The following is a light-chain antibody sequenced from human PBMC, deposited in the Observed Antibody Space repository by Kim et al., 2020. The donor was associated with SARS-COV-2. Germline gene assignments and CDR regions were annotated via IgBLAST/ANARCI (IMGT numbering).Light chain of an antibody. CDR3: QTWRSGSVI. CDR2: LNSDGSH. V-gene: IGLV4-69*01. J-gene: IGLJ2*01. CDR1: SGHSSYD. Sequence: QLVLTQSPSASASLGASVKLTCTLSSGHSSYDIAWHQQQPEKGPRYLMTLNSDGSHSKGDGIPDRFSGSSSGAERYLTISSLQLDDEAEYFCQTWRSGSVIFGGGTQLTVL.